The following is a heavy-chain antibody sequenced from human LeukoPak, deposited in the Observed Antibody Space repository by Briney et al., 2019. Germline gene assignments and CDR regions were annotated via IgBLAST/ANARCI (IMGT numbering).Heavy chain of an antibody. J-gene: IGHJ4*02. V-gene: IGHV1-69*10. CDR3: ASQDSSGYYLIDY. D-gene: IGHD3-22*01. Sequence: GASVKVSCKASGGTFSSYALSWVRQAPGQGLEWIGGITPILGIANYAQDLQGRVTITADKSTNTAYMELSGLRSEDTAVYYCASQDSSGYYLIDYWGQGTLVTVSS. CDR1: GGTFSSYA. CDR2: ITPILGIA.